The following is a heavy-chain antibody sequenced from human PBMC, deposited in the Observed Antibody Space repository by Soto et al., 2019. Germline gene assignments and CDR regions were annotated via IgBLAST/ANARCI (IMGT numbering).Heavy chain of an antibody. CDR3: FCSNDAFDI. CDR1: GYTFTGYY. D-gene: IGHD2-15*01. V-gene: IGHV1-2*04. CDR2: INPNSGGT. J-gene: IGHJ3*02. Sequence: ASVKVSCKASGYTFTGYYMHWVRQAPGQGLEWMGWINPNSGGTNDAQKFQGWVTMTRDTAISTAYMELSRLRSDDTAVYYCFCSNDAFDIWGQGTMVTVSS.